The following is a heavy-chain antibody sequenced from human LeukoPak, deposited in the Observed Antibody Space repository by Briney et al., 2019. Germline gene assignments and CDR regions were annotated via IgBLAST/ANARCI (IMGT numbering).Heavy chain of an antibody. D-gene: IGHD6-19*01. J-gene: IGHJ3*02. Sequence: SETLSLTCTVSGGSISSSSYYWGWIRQPPGKGLEWIGSIYYSGSTYYNPSLKSRVTISVDTSKNQFSLKLSSVTAADTAVYYCARHVAVAGTEAFDIWGQGTMVTVSS. V-gene: IGHV4-39*01. CDR2: IYYSGST. CDR1: GGSISSSSYY. CDR3: ARHVAVAGTEAFDI.